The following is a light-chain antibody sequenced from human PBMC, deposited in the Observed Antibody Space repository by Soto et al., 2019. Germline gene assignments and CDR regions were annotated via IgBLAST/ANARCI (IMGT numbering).Light chain of an antibody. J-gene: IGLJ1*01. CDR2: EAS. CDR1: SSDIGGYNY. V-gene: IGLV2-14*01. CDR3: SLYTSENTYV. Sequence: QSVLTQPGSVSGSPGQSITISCTGTSSDIGGYNYVSWYQQHPGKAPKLIIYEASNRPSGVPGRFSGSKSGNTASLTISGLQAADEADYYCSLYTSENTYVFGTGTKLTVL.